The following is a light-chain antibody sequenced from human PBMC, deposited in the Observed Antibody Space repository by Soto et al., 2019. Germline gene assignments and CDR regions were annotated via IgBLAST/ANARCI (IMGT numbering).Light chain of an antibody. J-gene: IGKJ1*01. CDR1: QTISSW. CDR2: KAS. CDR3: QHYNSYSEA. Sequence: DIQMTQSPSTLSGSVGDRVTITCRASQTISSWLAWYQQKPGKAPKLLSYKASTLKSGVPSRFSGSGSGTEFTLTISSLQPYDFATYYCQHYNSYSEAVGQGTKVELK. V-gene: IGKV1-5*03.